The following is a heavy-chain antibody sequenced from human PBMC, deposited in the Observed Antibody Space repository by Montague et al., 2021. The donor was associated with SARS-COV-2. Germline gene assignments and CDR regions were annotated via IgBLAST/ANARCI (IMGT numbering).Heavy chain of an antibody. CDR3: ARLYCSSTSCYGWWEMNWFDP. Sequence: LVKPTQTLTLTCTFSGFSLRTSGVGVGWIRQPPGKGLEWIGSIYYSXSTYYNPSLKSRVTISVDTSKNQFSLKLSSVTAADTAVYYCARLYCSSTSCYGWWEMNWFDPWGQGTLVTVSS. CDR1: GFSLRTSGVG. V-gene: IGHV4-39*01. CDR2: IYYSXST. D-gene: IGHD2-2*01. J-gene: IGHJ5*02.